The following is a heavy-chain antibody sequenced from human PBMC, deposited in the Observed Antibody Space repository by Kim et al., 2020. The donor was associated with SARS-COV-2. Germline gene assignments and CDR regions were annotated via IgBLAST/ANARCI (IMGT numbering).Heavy chain of an antibody. CDR2: ITYTGAAT. CDR1: EFTFSSYA. J-gene: IGHJ3*02. Sequence: GGSLRLSCVASEFTFSSYAMNWVRQAPGKGLEWLSYITYTGAATPYADSVKGRFIISRDNAKNSLFLQMNSLRDDDTAVYYCVRDHLWALDIWGQGTMVTVSS. V-gene: IGHV3-48*03. CDR3: VRDHLWALDI. D-gene: IGHD1-26*01.